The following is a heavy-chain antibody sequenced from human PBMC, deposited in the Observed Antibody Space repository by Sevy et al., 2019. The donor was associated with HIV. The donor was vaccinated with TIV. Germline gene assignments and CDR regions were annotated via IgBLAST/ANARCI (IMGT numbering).Heavy chain of an antibody. V-gene: IGHV1-2*02. Sequence: ASVKVSCKASGYTFTGYYMHWVRQAPGQGLEWMGWINPNSGGTNYAQKFQGRVTRTRDTSISTAYMELSRLRSDDTAGYYCAGERVYCSGGSCKPGGWFDPWGQGTLVTVSS. CDR3: AGERVYCSGGSCKPGGWFDP. D-gene: IGHD2-15*01. CDR2: INPNSGGT. J-gene: IGHJ5*02. CDR1: GYTFTGYY.